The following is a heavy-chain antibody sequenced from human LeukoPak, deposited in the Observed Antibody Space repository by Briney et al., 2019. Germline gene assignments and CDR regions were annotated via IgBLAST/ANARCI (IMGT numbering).Heavy chain of an antibody. Sequence: PSETLSLTCAVSGYSISSGYYWGWIRQPPGKGLEWIGSIYHSGSTYYNPSLKSRVTLSVDTSKNQFSLKLSSVTAADTAVYNCASTIFGVVRGYNWFDPWGQGTLVTVSS. D-gene: IGHD3-3*01. CDR2: IYHSGST. CDR3: ASTIFGVVRGYNWFDP. CDR1: GYSISSGYY. V-gene: IGHV4-38-2*01. J-gene: IGHJ5*02.